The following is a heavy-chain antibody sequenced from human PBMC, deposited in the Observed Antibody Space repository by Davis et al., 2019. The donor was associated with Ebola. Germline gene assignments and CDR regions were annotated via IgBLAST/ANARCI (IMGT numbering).Heavy chain of an antibody. CDR1: GFTFSSYA. V-gene: IGHV3-30-3*01. CDR2: ISYDGSNK. CDR3: ARASPYCSSTSCYVGGY. Sequence: GALRLSCAASGFTFSSYAMHWVRQAPGKGLEWVAVISYDGSNKYYADSVKGRFTISRDNSKNTLYLQMNSLRAEDTAVYYCARASPYCSSTSCYVGGYWGQGTLVTVSS. D-gene: IGHD2-2*01. J-gene: IGHJ4*02.